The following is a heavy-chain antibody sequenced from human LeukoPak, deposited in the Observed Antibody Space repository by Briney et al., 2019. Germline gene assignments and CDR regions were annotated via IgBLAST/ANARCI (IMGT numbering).Heavy chain of an antibody. CDR3: ARDNTISGYYELGY. J-gene: IGHJ4*02. V-gene: IGHV3-53*01. CDR2: IYRDGRT. D-gene: IGHD3-22*01. CDR1: GFTVSSNY. Sequence: GGSLRLSCAASGFTVSSNYMTWVRQAPGKGLEWVSVIYRDGRTYYADSVKGRFSISRDNSKNTVFLQMNSLRAEDTAVYYCARDNTISGYYELGYWGQGTLVTVSS.